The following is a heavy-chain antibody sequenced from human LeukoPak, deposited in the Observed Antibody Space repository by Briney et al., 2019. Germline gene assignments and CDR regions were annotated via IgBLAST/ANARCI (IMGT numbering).Heavy chain of an antibody. CDR1: GGSICRYF. Sequence: PPETPSDTRSVSGGSICRYFGSWIGQPPGKGLEWIGYIYYSGSTNYNPSLKSRVTISVDTSKNQFSLKLSSVTAADTAVYYCASESWSNGAFEIWGHGKLVTVSS. D-gene: IGHD3-3*01. CDR3: ASESWSNGAFEI. V-gene: IGHV4-59*01. J-gene: IGHJ3*02. CDR2: IYYSGST.